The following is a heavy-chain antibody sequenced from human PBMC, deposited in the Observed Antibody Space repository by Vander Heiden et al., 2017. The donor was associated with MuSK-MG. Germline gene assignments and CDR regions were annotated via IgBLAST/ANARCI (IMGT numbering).Heavy chain of an antibody. CDR1: GGSFGTSDYS. D-gene: IGHD3-22*01. CDR2: VYQSGRT. V-gene: IGHV4-39*02. CDR3: ARLGYFTTRVDWFDP. J-gene: IGHJ5*02. Sequence: QLQLQESGPGLVQPLETLSLTCTVSGGSFGTSDYSWAWIRQPPGKGLEWIGNVYQSGRTSYTPSLLSRVTLSIERSKNRFSLKLTSVTAADTAVYYCARLGYFTTRVDWFDPWGQGTLVTVSS.